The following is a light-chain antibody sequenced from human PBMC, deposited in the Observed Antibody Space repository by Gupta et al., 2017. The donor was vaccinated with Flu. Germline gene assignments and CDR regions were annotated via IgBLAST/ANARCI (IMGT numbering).Light chain of an antibody. CDR3: SESDDSLSGHCV. CDR1: SSNIGSNY. V-gene: IGLV1-47*02. CDR2: SNK. Sequence: QSVLTQPPSASGTPGQRVTISCSGSSSNIGSNYVYWYQQLPATAPQLLIVSNKQRPSGVPDRFSCATSCTSASPETSGLRSEDEAEDYWSESDDSLSGHCVFGGGTKMTVL. J-gene: IGLJ3*02.